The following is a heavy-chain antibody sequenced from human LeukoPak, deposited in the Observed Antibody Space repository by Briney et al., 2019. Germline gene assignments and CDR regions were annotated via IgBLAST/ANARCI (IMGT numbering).Heavy chain of an antibody. J-gene: IGHJ4*02. CDR2: INPTGGST. CDR3: ARTAARRFDY. V-gene: IGHV1-46*01. CDR1: GYTFPSYF. D-gene: IGHD6-6*01. Sequence: ASVKVSCKAAGYTFPSYFMHWVGQAPGQGLEWMGIINPTGGSTTYAQKFQGRVTMTRDTSTSTVYMELSSLRSDDTAVYYCARTAARRFDYWGQGTLVTASS.